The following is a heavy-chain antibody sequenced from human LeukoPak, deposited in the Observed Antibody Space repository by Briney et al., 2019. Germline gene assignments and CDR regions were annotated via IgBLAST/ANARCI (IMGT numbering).Heavy chain of an antibody. CDR3: ARERGGEDAFDT. CDR2: ISSGDSPM. J-gene: IGHJ3*02. CDR1: GFTFSSYE. D-gene: IGHD7-27*01. Sequence: PGGSLRLSCAASGFTFSSYEMNWVRQAPGKGLEWVSYISSGDSPMYYADSVKGRFTISRDNAKNSLFLQMNSLRVEDTAIYYCARERGGEDAFDTWGQGTLVTVSS. V-gene: IGHV3-48*03.